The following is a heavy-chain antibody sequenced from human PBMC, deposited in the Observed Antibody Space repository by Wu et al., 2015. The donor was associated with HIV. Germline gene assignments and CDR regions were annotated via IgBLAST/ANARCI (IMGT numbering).Heavy chain of an antibody. CDR1: GGIFSNSA. J-gene: IGHJ4*02. CDR3: ARELQPWVGFDH. V-gene: IGHV1-69*12. Sequence: QVQLEQSGAEVKPPGSSVRVSCKTSGGIFSNSAINWVRQAPGHGLEWMGVIIPMYGASNYARQFQDRVTITADESANTAYMEVSSLKSEDTAVYYCARELQPWVGFDHWGQGTLVIVSS. CDR2: IIPMYGAS. D-gene: IGHD3-10*01.